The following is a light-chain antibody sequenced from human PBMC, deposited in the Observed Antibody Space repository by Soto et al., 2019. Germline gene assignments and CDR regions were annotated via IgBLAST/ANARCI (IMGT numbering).Light chain of an antibody. J-gene: IGKJ4*01. CDR3: HKYDIIPN. CDR1: QDISNH. V-gene: IGKV1-33*01. CDR2: DAS. Sequence: DIQMTQSPSSLSASVGDRVTITCQASQDISNHLNWYQQKPGKAPKLLIYDASNLETGVPSRFSGSGSGTDFTFPISSLQPEDIATYYCHKYDIIPNVGGGTKVDIK.